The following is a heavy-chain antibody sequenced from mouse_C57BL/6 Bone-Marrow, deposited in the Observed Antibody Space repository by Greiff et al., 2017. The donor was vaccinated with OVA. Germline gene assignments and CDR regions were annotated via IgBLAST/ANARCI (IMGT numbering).Heavy chain of an antibody. V-gene: IGHV5-6*01. CDR1: GFTFSSYG. CDR3: ARLCTGAMDY. J-gene: IGHJ4*01. D-gene: IGHD1-1*01. CDR2: ISSGGSYT. Sequence: EVQLVESGGDLVKPGGSLKLSCAASGFTFSSYGMSWVRQTPDKRLAWVAIISSGGSYTYYPDSVKGRFTITRDNAKNTLYLQMSSLRSEDTAMYYCARLCTGAMDYWGQGTSVTVSS.